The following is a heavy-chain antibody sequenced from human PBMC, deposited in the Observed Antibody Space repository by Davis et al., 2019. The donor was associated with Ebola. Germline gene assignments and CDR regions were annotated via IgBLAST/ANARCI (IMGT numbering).Heavy chain of an antibody. V-gene: IGHV3-30*18. CDR1: GFTFSSYG. D-gene: IGHD6-6*01. J-gene: IGHJ4*02. CDR3: AKVEYTGY. CDR2: ISYDGSNK. Sequence: GESLKISCAASGFTFSSYGMHWVRQAPGKGLEWVAVISYDGSNKYYADSVKGRFTISRDNSKNTLYLQMNSRRAEDTAVYDCAKVEYTGYWGQGTLVTVSS.